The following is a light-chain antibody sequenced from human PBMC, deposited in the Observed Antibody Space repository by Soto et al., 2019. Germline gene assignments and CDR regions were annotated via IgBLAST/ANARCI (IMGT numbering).Light chain of an antibody. CDR1: SSNIGAGYD. V-gene: IGLV1-40*01. J-gene: IGLJ3*02. CDR2: GNS. CDR3: QSYGSSRSGWV. Sequence: QSVLKQPPSVSGAPRQRVTISCTGSSSNIGAGYDVHWYQQLPGTAPKLLIYGNSNRPSGVPDRFSGSKSGTSASLAITGLQAEDEADYNCQSYGSSRSGWVFGGGTKLTVL.